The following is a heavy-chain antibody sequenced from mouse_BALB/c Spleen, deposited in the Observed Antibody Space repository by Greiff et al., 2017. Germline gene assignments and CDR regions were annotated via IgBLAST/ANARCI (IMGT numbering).Heavy chain of an antibody. V-gene: IGHV5-12-2*01. CDR3: ARQWLGAMDY. Sequence: EVKLMESGGGLVQPGGSLKLSCAASGFTFSSYTMSWVRQTPEKRLEWVAYISNGGGSTYYPDTVKGRFTISRDNAKNTLYLQMSSLKSEDTAMYYCARQWLGAMDYWGQGTSVTVSA. J-gene: IGHJ4*01. D-gene: IGHD2-2*01. CDR2: ISNGGGST. CDR1: GFTFSSYT.